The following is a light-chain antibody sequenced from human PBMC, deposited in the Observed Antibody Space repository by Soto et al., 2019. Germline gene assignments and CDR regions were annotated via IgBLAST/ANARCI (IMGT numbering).Light chain of an antibody. CDR2: GAS. CDR3: QQYNNWPPT. Sequence: EIVMTQSPATLSVSPGERATLSCRASQSVSTNLAWYQQKPGQAPRLLIYGASTRATGIPARFSGGGSGTEFTLTISSLQSEDFAVYHCQQYNNWPPTCGGGTKVEIK. CDR1: QSVSTN. V-gene: IGKV3-15*01. J-gene: IGKJ4*01.